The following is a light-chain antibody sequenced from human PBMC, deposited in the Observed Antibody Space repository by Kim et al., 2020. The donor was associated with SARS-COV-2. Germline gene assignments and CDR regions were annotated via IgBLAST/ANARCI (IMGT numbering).Light chain of an antibody. CDR2: QDS. Sequence: VSPGQAASITCSGDKLGDKYACLYQQKPGQSPVLVIYQDSKRPSGIPERFSGSNSGNTANLTISGTQAMDEADYYCQAWDSSTVVFGGGTQLTVL. J-gene: IGLJ2*01. CDR3: QAWDSSTVV. V-gene: IGLV3-1*01. CDR1: KLGDKY.